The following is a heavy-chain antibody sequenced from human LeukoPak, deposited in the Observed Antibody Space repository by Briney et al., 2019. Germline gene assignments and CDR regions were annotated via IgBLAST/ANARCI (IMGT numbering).Heavy chain of an antibody. V-gene: IGHV5-51*01. CDR2: IYPGDSDA. D-gene: IGHD3-9*01. CDR1: GYSFTSYW. J-gene: IGHJ4*02. Sequence: GESLKISCKGSGYSFTSYWIGWVRQMPGKGLERMGIIYPGDSDARYSPSFQGQVTISADKSISTAYLQWSSLKASDTAMYYCARPHYDILTGYGGYCFDYWGQGTLVTVSS. CDR3: ARPHYDILTGYGGYCFDY.